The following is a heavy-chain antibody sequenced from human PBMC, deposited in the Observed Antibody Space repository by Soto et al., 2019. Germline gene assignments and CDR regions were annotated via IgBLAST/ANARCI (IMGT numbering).Heavy chain of an antibody. CDR2: IYYSGST. CDR3: ARAAYGDYPDY. J-gene: IGHJ4*02. V-gene: IGHV4-59*01. D-gene: IGHD4-17*01. CDR1: GGSISSYY. Sequence: SETLSLTCTVSGGSISSYYWSWIRQPPGKGLEWIGYIYYSGSTNYNPSLKSRVTISVDTSKNQFSLKLSSVTAADTAVYYCARAAYGDYPDYWGQGTLVTVSS.